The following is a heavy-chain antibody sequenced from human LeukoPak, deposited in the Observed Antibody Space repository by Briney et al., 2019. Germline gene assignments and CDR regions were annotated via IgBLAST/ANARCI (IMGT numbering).Heavy chain of an antibody. CDR1: GGSISSSSYY. CDR2: IYYSGST. Sequence: PSETLSLTCTVSGGSISSSSYYWGWIRQPPGKGLEWIGGIYYSGSTYYNPSLKSRFTISVDTSKNQFSLKLSSVTAADTAVYYCASRQSQWLVQYYFDYWGQGTLVTVSS. D-gene: IGHD6-19*01. CDR3: ASRQSQWLVQYYFDY. J-gene: IGHJ4*02. V-gene: IGHV4-39*01.